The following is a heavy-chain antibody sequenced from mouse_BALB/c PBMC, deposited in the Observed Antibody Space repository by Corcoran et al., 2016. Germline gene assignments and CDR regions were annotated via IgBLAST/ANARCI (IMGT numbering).Heavy chain of an antibody. CDR3: ALGGITKFDY. D-gene: IGHD1-1*01. Sequence: EVLLQQSGPELVKPGASVKIPCKASGYRFTDYNMDWVRQSHGKSLEWIGDITPRSGGTIYNQTFKGKATLTVDTSSSTAYMELHRLTSEDTAGYECALGGITKFDYWGQGTSVTVSS. J-gene: IGHJ2*03. V-gene: IGHV1-18*01. CDR1: GYRFTDYN. CDR2: ITPRSGGT.